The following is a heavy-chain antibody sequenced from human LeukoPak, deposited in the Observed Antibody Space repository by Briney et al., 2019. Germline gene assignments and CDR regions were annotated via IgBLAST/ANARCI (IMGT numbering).Heavy chain of an antibody. CDR3: ARDGIAAAASYYYYYMDV. D-gene: IGHD6-13*01. CDR2: INPSGGST. CDR1: GYTFTSYY. V-gene: IGHV1-46*01. J-gene: IGHJ6*03. Sequence: ASVKVSCKASGYTFTSYYMHWVRQAPGQGLEWMGIINPSGGSTSYAQKFQGRVTMTRDMSTSTVYMEPSSLRSEDTAVYYCARDGIAAAASYYYYYMDVWGKGTTVTVSS.